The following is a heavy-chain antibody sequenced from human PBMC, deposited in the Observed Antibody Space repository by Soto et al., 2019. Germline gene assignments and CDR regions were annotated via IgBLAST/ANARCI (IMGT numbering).Heavy chain of an antibody. J-gene: IGHJ3*02. CDR3: AREALNAFDI. CDR2: IIPSGGST. CDR1: GDTFTRYA. Sequence: ASVKVSCKASGDTFTRYAMHWVRQAPGQGLEWMGMIIPSGGSTSYAQKFQGRVTMTRDTSTSTVYMELSSLRSEDTAVYYCAREALNAFDIWGQGTMVTVSS. V-gene: IGHV1-46*01.